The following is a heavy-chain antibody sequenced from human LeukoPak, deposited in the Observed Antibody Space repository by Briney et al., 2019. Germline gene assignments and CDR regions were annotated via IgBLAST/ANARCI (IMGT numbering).Heavy chain of an antibody. CDR1: GFTFSNYA. J-gene: IGHJ4*02. CDR2: ISTDGSRI. Sequence: GGSLRLSCAASGFTFSNYAMYWVRQAPGKGLEYVSVISTDGSRIYYADSVKGRFTISRDNSKNTLYLQMGSLRAEDMAEYYCTRGVAISTSGWYDTFDYWGQGALVTVSS. D-gene: IGHD6-19*01. CDR3: TRGVAISTSGWYDTFDY. V-gene: IGHV3-64*02.